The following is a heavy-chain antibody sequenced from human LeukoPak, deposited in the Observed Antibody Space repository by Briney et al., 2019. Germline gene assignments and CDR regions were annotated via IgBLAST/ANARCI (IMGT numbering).Heavy chain of an antibody. V-gene: IGHV1-24*01. J-gene: IGHJ4*02. CDR2: FDPEDGET. CDR3: ATDFGGYDSSGPTGV. D-gene: IGHD3-22*01. Sequence: ASVTVSCKVSGYTLTELSMHWVRQAPGKGLEWMGGFDPEDGETIYAQKFQGRVTMTEDTSTDTAYMELSSLRSEDTAVYYCATDFGGYDSSGPTGVWGQGTLVTVSS. CDR1: GYTLTELS.